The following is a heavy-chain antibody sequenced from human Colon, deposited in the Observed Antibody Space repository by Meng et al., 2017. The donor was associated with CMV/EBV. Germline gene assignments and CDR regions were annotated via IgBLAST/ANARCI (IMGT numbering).Heavy chain of an antibody. CDR3: AREGYPGGSEFGP. CDR2: IYFRGST. V-gene: IGHV4-39*07. CDR1: GFSFSTSTYY. D-gene: IGHD2-15*01. J-gene: IGHJ5*02. Sequence: SETLSLTCTVSGFSFSTSTYYWAWIRQPPGGGLEWNGSIYFRGSTYYNPSLKSRVAMSLDTSKSQFSLNLTSTTAADTAIYYCAREGYPGGSEFGPWGQGILVTVSS.